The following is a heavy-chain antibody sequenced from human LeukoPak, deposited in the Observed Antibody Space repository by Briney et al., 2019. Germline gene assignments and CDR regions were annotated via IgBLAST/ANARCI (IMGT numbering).Heavy chain of an antibody. J-gene: IGHJ4*02. CDR1: GGSVSSSKW. CDR3: ARAPPPGYSSGWYFSGEFDY. CDR2: VYHDGGT. D-gene: IGHD6-19*01. V-gene: IGHV4-4*02. Sequence: PSETLSLTCVVSGGSVSSSKWWSWVRQPPGKGLEWIGQVYHDGGTKYNPSLKSRVTILVDKSKNQFSLKLSSVTAADTAVYYCARAPPPGYSSGWYFSGEFDYWGQGTLVTVSS.